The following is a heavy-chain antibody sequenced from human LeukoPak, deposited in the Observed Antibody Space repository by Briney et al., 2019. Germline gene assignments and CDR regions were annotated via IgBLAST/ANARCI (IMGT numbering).Heavy chain of an antibody. V-gene: IGHV3-33*01. CDR3: ARDYGSGRGVEISYYHYGMDV. CDR1: GFTFSTYG. D-gene: IGHD3-10*01. J-gene: IGHJ6*02. CDR2: IWYDGTNE. Sequence: PGRTLTLSCAASGFTFSTYGMHWVRLAPGKGLAWVAVIWYDGTNEYYADSVKGRFTISRDNYKNTLYLQMNSLRAEDTALYFCARDYGSGRGVEISYYHYGMDVWGQGTTVTVSS.